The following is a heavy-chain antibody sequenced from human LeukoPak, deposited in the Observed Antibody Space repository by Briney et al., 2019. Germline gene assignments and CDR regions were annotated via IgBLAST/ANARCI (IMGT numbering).Heavy chain of an antibody. CDR2: IKQDGSEK. D-gene: IGHD3-3*01. CDR1: GFTFSSYW. V-gene: IGHV3-7*01. Sequence: GGSLRLSCAASGFTFSSYWMSWVRQAPGKGLEWVANIKQDGSEKYYVDSVKGRFTISRDNAKNSLYLQMNSLRAEDTAVYYCARASTYYDFWSGYYSAFDIWGQGTMVTVSS. CDR3: ARASTYYDFWSGYYSAFDI. J-gene: IGHJ3*02.